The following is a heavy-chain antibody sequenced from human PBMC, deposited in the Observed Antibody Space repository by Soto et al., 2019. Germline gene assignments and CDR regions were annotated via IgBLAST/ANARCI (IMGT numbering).Heavy chain of an antibody. V-gene: IGHV3-30-3*01. Sequence: QVQLVESGGGVVQPGRSLRLSCAASGFTFSSYAMHWVRQAPGKGLEWVAVISYDGSNKYYADSVKGRFTISRDNSKNTLYLQMNSLRAEDTAVYYCARDIAVAGMYYYYVMDVWGQGTTVTVSS. CDR1: GFTFSSYA. D-gene: IGHD6-19*01. CDR2: ISYDGSNK. J-gene: IGHJ6*02. CDR3: ARDIAVAGMYYYYVMDV.